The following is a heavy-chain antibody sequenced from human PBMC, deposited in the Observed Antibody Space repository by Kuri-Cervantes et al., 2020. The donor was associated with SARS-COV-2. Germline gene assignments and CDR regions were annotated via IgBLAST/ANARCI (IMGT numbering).Heavy chain of an antibody. J-gene: IGHJ5*02. CDR2: INPNSGGT. CDR1: GYTFTSYY. Sequence: ASVKVSCKASGYTFTSYYTHWVRQAPGQGLEWMGWINPNSGGTNYAQKLQGRVTMTTDTSTSTAYMELRSLRSDDTAVYYCARDSPSYYYDSSGLPTPWGQGTLVTVSS. D-gene: IGHD3-22*01. V-gene: IGHV1-2*02. CDR3: ARDSPSYYYDSSGLPTP.